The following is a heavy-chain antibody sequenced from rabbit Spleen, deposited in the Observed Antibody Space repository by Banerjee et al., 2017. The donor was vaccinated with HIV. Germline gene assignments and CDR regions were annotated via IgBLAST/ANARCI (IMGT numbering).Heavy chain of an antibody. V-gene: IGHV1S45*01. CDR1: GFSFSGSDY. CDR3: ARDGAGGSYFAL. Sequence: QEQLEESGGDLVKPEGSLTLTCTASGFSFSGSDYMCWVRQAPGKGLEWIGAIYTGRGGTDYANWVNGRFSISRENAQNTVFLQMTSLTAADTATYFCARDGAGGSYFALWGPGTLVTVS. CDR2: IYTGRGGT. J-gene: IGHJ4*01. D-gene: IGHD8-1*01.